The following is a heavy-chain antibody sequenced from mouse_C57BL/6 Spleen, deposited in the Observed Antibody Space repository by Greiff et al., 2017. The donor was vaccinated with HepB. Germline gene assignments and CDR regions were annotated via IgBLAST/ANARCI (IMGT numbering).Heavy chain of an antibody. V-gene: IGHV1-52*01. J-gene: IGHJ2*01. CDR2: IDPSDSET. CDR1: VYTFTSYW. CDR3: ARGTGTSFDY. Sequence: SSFHLSFNSSVYTFTSYWMHWVKQRPIQGLEWIGNIDPSDSETHYNQKFKDKATLTVDKSSSTAYMQLSSLTSEDSAVYYCARGTGTSFDYWGQGTTLTVSS. D-gene: IGHD4-1*01.